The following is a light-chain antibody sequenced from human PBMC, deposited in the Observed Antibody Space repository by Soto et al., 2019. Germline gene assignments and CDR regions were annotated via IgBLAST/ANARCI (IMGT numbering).Light chain of an antibody. V-gene: IGKV3-20*01. CDR3: QQYGSSPT. Sequence: EIVWTQSPAPLSWSQGQRATFSCRAGQSVTSGNLAWYQQKPGQAPGPLIYGASSRATGIPDRFSGSGSGTDFTLTISRLEPEDFAVYYCQQYGSSPTFGQGTRLEIK. CDR2: GAS. J-gene: IGKJ5*01. CDR1: QSVTSGN.